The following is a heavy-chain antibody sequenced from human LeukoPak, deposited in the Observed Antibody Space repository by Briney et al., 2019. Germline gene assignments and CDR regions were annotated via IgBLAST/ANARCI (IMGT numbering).Heavy chain of an antibody. D-gene: IGHD2-15*01. CDR2: IRYDGSNK. J-gene: IGHJ6*03. Sequence: GGSLRLSCAASGFTFSRYGMHWVRQAPGKGLEWVAFIRYDGSNKYYADSVKGRFTISRDNSKNTLYLQMNSLRAEDTAIYYCAKDAIVYYYYYMDVWGKGTTVTVSS. CDR1: GFTFSRYG. V-gene: IGHV3-30*02. CDR3: AKDAIVYYYYYMDV.